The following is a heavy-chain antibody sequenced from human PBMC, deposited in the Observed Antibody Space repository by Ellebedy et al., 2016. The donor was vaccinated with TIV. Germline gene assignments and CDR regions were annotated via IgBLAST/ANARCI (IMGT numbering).Heavy chain of an antibody. CDR1: GFTFSSYA. D-gene: IGHD5-12*01. CDR3: AKDYSGLRGLDV. CDR2: ISGSGCST. V-gene: IGHV3-23*01. J-gene: IGHJ6*02. Sequence: PGGSLRLSCAASGFTFSSYAMRWVRHAPGKGLEWVSSISGSGCSTYYADSVKGRFTISRDNSKNTLYLQMNSLRAEDTAVYYCAKDYSGLRGLDVWGQGTTVTVSS.